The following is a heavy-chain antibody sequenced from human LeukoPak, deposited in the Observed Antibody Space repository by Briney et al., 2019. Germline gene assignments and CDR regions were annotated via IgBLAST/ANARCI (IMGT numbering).Heavy chain of an antibody. J-gene: IGHJ6*03. CDR3: ARGAADGYNYFFYYYMDV. Sequence: GGSLRLSCAASGFTFSNYSMNWVRQAPGKGLEWVSSISSDSAYIYNADSMKGRFTISRDNTRNSLYLQMNSLRAEDTAAYYCARGAADGYNYFFYYYMDVWGKGTTVTVSS. V-gene: IGHV3-21*01. CDR1: GFTFSNYS. D-gene: IGHD5-24*01. CDR2: ISSDSAYI.